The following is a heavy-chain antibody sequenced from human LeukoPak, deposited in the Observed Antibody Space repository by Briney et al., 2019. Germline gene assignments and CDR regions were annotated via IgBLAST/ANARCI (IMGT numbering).Heavy chain of an antibody. Sequence: GRSLRLSCAASGFTFDDYAIHWVRQAPGKGLEWVSGISWNGGTIDYADSVKGRFTISRDNAKNSLYLQMNSLRSEDTAVYYCARERAITGTGAFDIWGQGTMVTVSS. V-gene: IGHV3-9*01. D-gene: IGHD1-20*01. CDR3: ARERAITGTGAFDI. J-gene: IGHJ3*02. CDR2: ISWNGGTI. CDR1: GFTFDDYA.